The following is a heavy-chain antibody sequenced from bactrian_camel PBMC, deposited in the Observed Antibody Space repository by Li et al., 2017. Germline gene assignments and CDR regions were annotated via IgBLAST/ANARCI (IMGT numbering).Heavy chain of an antibody. Sequence: HVQLVESGGGSVEAGGSLRLSCTASGFTVDGSDMGWYRQAPGKERDWVATDNGVGTTYYGDSVKGRFAISRDNAKNTVYLQMNSLKPEDTSMYVCALSPSRGCPRWSADFITYARDWGQGTQVTVS. CDR1: GFTVDGSD. CDR3: ALSPSRGCPRWSADFITYARD. J-gene: IGHJ4*01. V-gene: IGHV3S55*01. D-gene: IGHD1*01. CDR2: DNGVGTT.